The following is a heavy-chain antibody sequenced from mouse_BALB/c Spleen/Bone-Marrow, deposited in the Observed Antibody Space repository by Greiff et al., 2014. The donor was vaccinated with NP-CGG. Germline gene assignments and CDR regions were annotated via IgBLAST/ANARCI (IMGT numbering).Heavy chain of an antibody. D-gene: IGHD2-3*01. CDR2: ISDGGSYT. J-gene: IGHJ4*01. CDR3: ARGPHDDDMDY. V-gene: IGHV5-4*02. Sequence: EVQRVESGGGLVKPGGSLKLSCAASGFTFSDYYMYWVRQTPKKRLEWVATISDGGSYTYYPDSVKGRFTISRDNVKNNLYLQMSSLKSEDTAMYYCARGPHDDDMDYWGQGTSVTVSS. CDR1: GFTFSDYY.